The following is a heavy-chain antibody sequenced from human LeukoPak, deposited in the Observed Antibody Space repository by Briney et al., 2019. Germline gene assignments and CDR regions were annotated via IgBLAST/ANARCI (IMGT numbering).Heavy chain of an antibody. CDR2: INPNSGGT. CDR3: ARGRSYDFWSGYYPYFDY. CDR1: GYTFTGYY. Sequence: ASVKVSCKASGYTFTGYYMHWVRQATGQGLEWMGWINPNSGGTNYEQKFQGRVTMTRDTSISTAYMELSRLRSDDTAVYYCARGRSYDFWSGYYPYFDYWGQGTLVTVSS. J-gene: IGHJ4*02. D-gene: IGHD3-3*01. V-gene: IGHV1-2*02.